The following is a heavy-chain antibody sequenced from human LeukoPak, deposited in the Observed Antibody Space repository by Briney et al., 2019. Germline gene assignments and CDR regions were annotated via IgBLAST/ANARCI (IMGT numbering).Heavy chain of an antibody. D-gene: IGHD6-13*01. Sequence: PGGSLRLSCAASGFTFSDYYMSWIRQAPGKGLEWASYISSSGSTIYYADSVKGRFTISRDNAKNSLYLQMNSLRAEDTAVYYCARYSSSWYPHIDYWGQGTLVTVSS. V-gene: IGHV3-11*01. CDR2: ISSSGSTI. CDR3: ARYSSSWYPHIDY. CDR1: GFTFSDYY. J-gene: IGHJ4*02.